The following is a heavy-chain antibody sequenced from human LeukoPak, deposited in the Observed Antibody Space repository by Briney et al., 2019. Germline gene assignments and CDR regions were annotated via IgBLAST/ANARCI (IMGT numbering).Heavy chain of an antibody. Sequence: GGSLRLSCAVSGFTFNNYAISWVRQAPGKGMEWISVIRGSAGDMTHYAESVKGRFTISKDTTKNTLYLQMNSLRAEDTAVYYCARDRPGLYPFDNRGQRTLVTVSS. CDR1: GFTFNNYA. CDR3: ARDRPGLYPFDN. CDR2: IRGSAGDMT. J-gene: IGHJ4*02. D-gene: IGHD2-15*01. V-gene: IGHV3-23*01.